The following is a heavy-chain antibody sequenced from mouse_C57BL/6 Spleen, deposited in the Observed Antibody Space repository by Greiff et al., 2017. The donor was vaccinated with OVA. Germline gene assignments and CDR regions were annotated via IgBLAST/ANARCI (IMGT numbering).Heavy chain of an antibody. CDR2: IHPNSGST. Sequence: QFQLQQPGAELVKPGASVKLSCKASGYTFTSYWMHWVTQRPGQGLEWIGMIHPNSGSTNYNEKFKSKATLTVDKSSSTAYMQLSSLTSEDSAVYYCAKFITTVVDWFAYWGQGTLVTVSA. CDR1: GYTFTSYW. J-gene: IGHJ3*01. D-gene: IGHD1-1*01. V-gene: IGHV1-64*01. CDR3: AKFITTVVDWFAY.